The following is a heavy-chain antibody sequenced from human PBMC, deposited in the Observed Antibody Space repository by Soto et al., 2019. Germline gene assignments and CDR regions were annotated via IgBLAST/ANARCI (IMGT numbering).Heavy chain of an antibody. Sequence: GGSLRFSCAASGFTVSSNYMSWVRQAPGKGLEWVSVIYSGGSTYYADSVKGRFTISRDNSKNTLYLQMNSLRAEDTAVYYCARWGGSGSYYYYYGMDVWGQGTTVTVSS. CDR3: ARWGGSGSYYYYYGMDV. CDR1: GFTVSSNY. CDR2: IYSGGST. D-gene: IGHD3-10*01. J-gene: IGHJ6*02. V-gene: IGHV3-53*01.